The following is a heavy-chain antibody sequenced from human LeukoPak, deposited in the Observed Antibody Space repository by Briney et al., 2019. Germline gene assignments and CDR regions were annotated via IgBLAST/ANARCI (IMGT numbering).Heavy chain of an antibody. D-gene: IGHD1-26*01. Sequence: ASVKVSCKASGYTFTSYGISWVRQAPGQGLEWMGWTSAYNGNTNYAQKLQGRVTMTTDTSTSTAYMELRSLRSDDTAVYYCARALGGSYYDVYYYGMDVWGQGTTVTVSS. CDR2: TSAYNGNT. CDR1: GYTFTSYG. V-gene: IGHV1-18*01. J-gene: IGHJ6*02. CDR3: ARALGGSYYDVYYYGMDV.